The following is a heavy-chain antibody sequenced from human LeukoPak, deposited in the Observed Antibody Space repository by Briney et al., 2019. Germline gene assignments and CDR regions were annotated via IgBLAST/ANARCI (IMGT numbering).Heavy chain of an antibody. J-gene: IGHJ4*02. Sequence: GESLKISCKGSGYRYSDYWIGWVRQMPGKGLEWMGIISGDDSETRYSPSLQGQVNISADKSINPAYLQWSSLKASDTAMYYCARTTTYSSGWYGAYWGQGTLVTVSS. V-gene: IGHV5-51*01. CDR2: ISGDDSET. CDR3: ARTTTYSSGWYGAY. D-gene: IGHD6-19*01. CDR1: GYRYSDYW.